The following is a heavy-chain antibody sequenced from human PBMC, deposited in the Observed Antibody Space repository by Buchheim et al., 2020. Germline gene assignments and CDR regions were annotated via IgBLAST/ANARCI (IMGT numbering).Heavy chain of an antibody. J-gene: IGHJ4*02. CDR3: ARKGGSYSDY. D-gene: IGHD1-26*01. CDR1: GFTFSTFG. Sequence: EVQLVEFGGDLVQPGESVRPSFAASGFTFSTFGMNWFRQAPGKGLDWVAYIDSGGATIYYADSVKGRFTISRDNAKNSLYLQMNSLRAEDTTVYYCARKGGSYSDYWGQGTL. V-gene: IGHV3-48*01. CDR2: IDSGGATI.